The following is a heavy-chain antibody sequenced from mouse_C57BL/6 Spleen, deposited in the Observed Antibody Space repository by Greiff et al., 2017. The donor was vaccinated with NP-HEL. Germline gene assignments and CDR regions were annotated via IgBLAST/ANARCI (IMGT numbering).Heavy chain of an antibody. CDR2: INPNNGGT. CDR1: GYTFTDYY. V-gene: IGHV1-26*01. CDR3: ANSLYFDY. J-gene: IGHJ2*01. Sequence: EVQRVESGPELVKPGASVKISCKASGYTFTDYYMNWVKQSHGKSLEWIGDINPNNGGTSYNQKFKGKATLTVDKSSSTAYMELRSLTSEDSAGYYCANSLYFDYWGQGTTLTVSS.